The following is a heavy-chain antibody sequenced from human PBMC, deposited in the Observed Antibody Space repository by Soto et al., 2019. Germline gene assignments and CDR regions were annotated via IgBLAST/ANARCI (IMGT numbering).Heavy chain of an antibody. V-gene: IGHV1-18*01. D-gene: IGHD2-8*01. Sequence: ASVKVSCKASGYTFTSYGISWVRQAPGQGLEWMGWISAYNGNTNYAQKLQGRVTMTTDTSTSTAYMELRSLRSDDTAVYYCARWVGCTNGVCYVSYYYYGMDVWGQGTSVTVSS. CDR3: ARWVGCTNGVCYVSYYYYGMDV. CDR1: GYTFTSYG. J-gene: IGHJ6*02. CDR2: ISAYNGNT.